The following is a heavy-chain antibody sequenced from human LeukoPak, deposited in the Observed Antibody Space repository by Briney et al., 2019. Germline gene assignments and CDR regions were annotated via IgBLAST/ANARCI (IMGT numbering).Heavy chain of an antibody. Sequence: PGGSLRLSCAASGFTFSDYYMSWIRQAPGKGLEWVSYISSSGSTIYYADSVKGRFTISRDNAKNSLYLQMNSLRAEDTAVYYCARGRIGAMVRGALIYYYYYMDVWGKGTTVTISS. CDR2: ISSSGSTI. CDR3: ARGRIGAMVRGALIYYYYYMDV. V-gene: IGHV3-11*01. J-gene: IGHJ6*03. CDR1: GFTFSDYY. D-gene: IGHD3-10*01.